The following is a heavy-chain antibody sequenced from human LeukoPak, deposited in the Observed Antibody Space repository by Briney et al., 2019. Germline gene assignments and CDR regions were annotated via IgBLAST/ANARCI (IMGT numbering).Heavy chain of an antibody. V-gene: IGHV4-59*08. CDR3: ARQEYYYDSSGYYYGDYFDY. J-gene: IGHJ4*02. CDR1: GGSIKNYY. CDR2: IYYSGST. D-gene: IGHD3-22*01. Sequence: PSETLSLTCSVSGGSIKNYYWGWIRQPPGKGLEWIGHIYYSGSTKYNPSLKSRVTISVDTSKNQFSLKLSSVTAADTAVYYCARQEYYYDSSGYYYGDYFDYWGQGTLVTVSS.